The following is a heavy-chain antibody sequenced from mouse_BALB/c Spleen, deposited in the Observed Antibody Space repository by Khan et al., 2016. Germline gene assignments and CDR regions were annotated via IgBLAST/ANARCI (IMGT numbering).Heavy chain of an antibody. CDR2: INTNTGEP. CDR1: GYTFTNYG. J-gene: IGHJ2*01. V-gene: IGHV9-3*02. CDR3: ARYEIRYFDY. Sequence: QIQLVQSGPELKKPGETVKISCKASGYTFTNYGMNWVKQAPGKGLKWMGWINTNTGEPTYAEEFKGRFAFSLEISASTAYLQINNLKNEDTATYFCARYEIRYFDYWGQGTTLTVSS. D-gene: IGHD1-1*01.